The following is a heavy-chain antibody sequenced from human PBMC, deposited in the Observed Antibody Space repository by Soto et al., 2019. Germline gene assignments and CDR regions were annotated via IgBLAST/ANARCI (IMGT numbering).Heavy chain of an antibody. J-gene: IGHJ5*02. CDR1: GGSISSGGYS. CDR3: ARGAIPYNWNDARWFDP. Sequence: SSETLSLTCAVSGGSISSGGYSWSWIRQPPGKGLEWIGYIYHSGSTYYNPSLKSRVTISVDRSKNQFSLKLSSVTAADTAVYYCARGAIPYNWNDARWFDPWGQGTLVTVSS. D-gene: IGHD1-1*01. CDR2: IYHSGST. V-gene: IGHV4-30-2*01.